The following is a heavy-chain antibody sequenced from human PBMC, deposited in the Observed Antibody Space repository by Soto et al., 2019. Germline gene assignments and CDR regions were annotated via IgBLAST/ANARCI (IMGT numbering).Heavy chain of an antibody. CDR1: GFSLSSTRMA. Sequence: QITLKESGPTLVKPTQTLTLTCTFSGFSLSSTRMAVGWIRQPPVKALEWLALIYWDDDKRYSPFLKSRLTITKDTSKNQVVLTMSTMDPVDTARDYCAHIVVAGLGYYFDYWGQGTLVTVSS. CDR2: IYWDDDK. CDR3: AHIVVAGLGYYFDY. D-gene: IGHD6-19*01. V-gene: IGHV2-5*02. J-gene: IGHJ4*02.